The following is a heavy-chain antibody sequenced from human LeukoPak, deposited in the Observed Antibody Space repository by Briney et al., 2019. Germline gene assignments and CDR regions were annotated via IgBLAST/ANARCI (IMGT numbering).Heavy chain of an antibody. D-gene: IGHD6-19*01. CDR1: RLTFISYA. CDR3: ANWQSASSSFDC. J-gene: IGHJ4*02. Sequence: PGGALRLSCAGSRLTFISYAIRGVHQAPPRGGAGVSLIRGTSDVIEYADSVRGRFPLSRDNSKNTVSLQLNNLRAQDTALYFFANWQSASSSFDCWGQGTLVTVSS. V-gene: IGHV3-23*01. CDR2: IRGTSDVI.